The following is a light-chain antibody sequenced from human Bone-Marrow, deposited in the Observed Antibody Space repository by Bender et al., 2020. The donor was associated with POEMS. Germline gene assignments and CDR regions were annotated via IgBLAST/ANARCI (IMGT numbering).Light chain of an antibody. CDR2: QDR. V-gene: IGLV3-1*01. CDR1: KLGDKY. CDR3: QSFDTSLSGWV. J-gene: IGLJ3*02. Sequence: SYELTQPPSVSVSPGQTASITCSGDKLGDKYACWYQQKPGQSPVLVIYQDRKRPSGVPDRFSGSKSGTSVSLAITGLQAEDEADYYCQSFDTSLSGWVFGAGTKLTV.